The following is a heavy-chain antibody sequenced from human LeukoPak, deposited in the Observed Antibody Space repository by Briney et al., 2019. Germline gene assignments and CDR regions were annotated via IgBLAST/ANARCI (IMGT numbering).Heavy chain of an antibody. CDR3: AKVLIAAAGTWGLDY. V-gene: IGHV4-39*07. CDR2: IYYSGST. CDR1: GGSISSSSYY. J-gene: IGHJ4*02. Sequence: PSETLSLTCTVSGGSISSSSYYWGWIRQPPGKGLEWIGSIYYSGSTYYNPSLKSRVTISVDTSKNQFSLKLSSVTAADTAVYYCAKVLIAAAGTWGLDYWGQGTLVTVSS. D-gene: IGHD6-13*01.